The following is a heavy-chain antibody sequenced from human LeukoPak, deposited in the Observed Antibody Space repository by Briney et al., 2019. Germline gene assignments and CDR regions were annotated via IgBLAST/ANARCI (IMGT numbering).Heavy chain of an antibody. CDR2: IYYSGST. D-gene: IGHD2-15*01. CDR3: ARDGRYCSGGSCYETFDY. CDR1: GGSISSYY. J-gene: IGHJ4*02. V-gene: IGHV4-59*01. Sequence: PETLSLTCTVSGGSISSYYWSWIRQPPGKGLEWIGYIYYSGSTNYNPSLKSRVTISVDTSKNQFSLKLSSVTAADTAVYYCARDGRYCSGGSCYETFDYWGQGTLVTVSS.